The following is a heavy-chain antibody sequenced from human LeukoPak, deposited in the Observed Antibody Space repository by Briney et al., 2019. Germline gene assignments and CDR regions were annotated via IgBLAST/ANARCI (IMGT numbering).Heavy chain of an antibody. CDR3: AIAGGGSDAFDI. CDR1: GYTFTSYD. Sequence: ASVKVSCKASGYTFTSYDINWVRQATGQGLEWMGWMNPNSGNTGYAQKFQGRVTMTRNTSISTAYMELSSLRSDDTAVYYCAIAGGGSDAFDIWGQGTMVTVSS. J-gene: IGHJ3*02. V-gene: IGHV1-8*01. CDR2: MNPNSGNT. D-gene: IGHD2-15*01.